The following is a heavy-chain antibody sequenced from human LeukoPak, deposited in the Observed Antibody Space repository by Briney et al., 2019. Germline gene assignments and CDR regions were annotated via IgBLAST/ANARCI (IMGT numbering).Heavy chain of an antibody. CDR3: VSAFDYGHLNPFHF. Sequence: GGSLRLSCATSGFTFSSHEMSWVRQAPGKGLQWIAYISSRADTIYYAESVKGRFTVSRDYSKDSLHLQMTSLRAEDTAVYYCVSAFDYGHLNPFHFWDQGTRVAVSS. D-gene: IGHD4-17*01. CDR1: GFTFSSHE. V-gene: IGHV3-48*03. CDR2: ISSRADTI. J-gene: IGHJ4*02.